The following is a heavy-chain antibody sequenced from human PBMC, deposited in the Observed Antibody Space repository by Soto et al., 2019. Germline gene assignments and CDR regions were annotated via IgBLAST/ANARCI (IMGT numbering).Heavy chain of an antibody. CDR3: FGGIGEVRH. J-gene: IGHJ4*02. CDR1: GFTFSVAW. CDR2: ILSRADGGRT. D-gene: IGHD3-10*01. Sequence: EVQLVESGGGLVEPGGSLRLSCADSGFTFSVAWMNWVRQAPGRGLEWVGRILSRADGGRTRYAAPVKGRFTISREDSTATLYLQIDSLKIEDTAVYYCFGGIGEVRHWGQGALVTVSS. V-gene: IGHV3-15*07.